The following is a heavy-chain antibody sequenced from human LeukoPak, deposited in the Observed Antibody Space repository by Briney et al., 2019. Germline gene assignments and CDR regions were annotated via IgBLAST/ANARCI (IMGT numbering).Heavy chain of an antibody. V-gene: IGHV1-18*01. D-gene: IGHD3-22*01. CDR1: GYTFTSYG. CDR3: ARGYYYDSMIDAFDI. J-gene: IGHJ3*02. Sequence: GASVKVSCKASGYTFTSYGISWVRQAPGQGLEWRGWISAYNGNTNYAQKLQGRVTMTTDTSTSTAYMALRSLRSDDTAVYYCARGYYYDSMIDAFDIWGQGTMVTVSS. CDR2: ISAYNGNT.